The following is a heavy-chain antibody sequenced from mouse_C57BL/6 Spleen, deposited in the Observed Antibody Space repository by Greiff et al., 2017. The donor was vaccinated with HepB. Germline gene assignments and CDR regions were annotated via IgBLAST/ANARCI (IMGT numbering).Heavy chain of an antibody. Sequence: EVKVVDSGEGLVKPGGSLKLSCAASGFTFSSYAMSWVRQTPEKRLEWVAYISSGGDYIYYADTVKGRFTISRDNARNTLYLQMSSLESEDTAMYYCTREGIYYGNLYCFDDWGQGTTLTVSS. CDR1: GFTFSSYA. CDR3: TREGIYYGNLYCFDD. V-gene: IGHV5-9-1*02. J-gene: IGHJ2*01. CDR2: ISSGGDYI. D-gene: IGHD2-1*01.